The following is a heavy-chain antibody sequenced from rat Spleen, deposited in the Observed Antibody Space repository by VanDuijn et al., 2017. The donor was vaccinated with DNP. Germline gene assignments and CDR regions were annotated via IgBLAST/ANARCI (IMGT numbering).Heavy chain of an antibody. Sequence: EVQLVESGGGLVQPGRSLKLSCAASGFTFSNYYMTWVRQAPETGLEWVATISSGGSRTYYPDSVKGRFTISRDKTRNSLSLQMDSLTSEDTATYYCARHQATPYFDYWGQGVMVTVSS. CDR2: ISSGGSRT. V-gene: IGHV5-7*01. J-gene: IGHJ2*01. CDR3: ARHQATPYFDY. D-gene: IGHD1-10*01. CDR1: GFTFSNYY.